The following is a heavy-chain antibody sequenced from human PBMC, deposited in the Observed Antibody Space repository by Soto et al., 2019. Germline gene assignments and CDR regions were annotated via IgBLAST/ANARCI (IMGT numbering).Heavy chain of an antibody. CDR2: ISSNGVTT. CDR3: AREPCAHSYGCDAFDI. V-gene: IGHV3-64*01. CDR1: GFTFSSYA. D-gene: IGHD5-18*01. Sequence: GGSLRLSCAASGFTFSSYAMHWVRQTPGKGLEYVSAISSNGVTTNYANSVKGRFTISRDYSKNTLYLQMGSLRAEDMAVYYCAREPCAHSYGCDAFDIWGQGTMVTVSS. J-gene: IGHJ3*02.